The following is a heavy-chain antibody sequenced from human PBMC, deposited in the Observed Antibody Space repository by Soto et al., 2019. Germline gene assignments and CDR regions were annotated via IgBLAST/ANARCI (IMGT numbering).Heavy chain of an antibody. Sequence: ASVKVSCKASGYTFTGYAIHWVRQAPGQRLEWMGWINGGNGDTKYSQKFQGRVTITRDTSASTAYMELTSLGSEDTALYHCARGYCSSTSCQYYFDYWGQGTPVTVSS. D-gene: IGHD2-2*01. CDR3: ARGYCSSTSCQYYFDY. V-gene: IGHV1-3*01. CDR2: INGGNGDT. J-gene: IGHJ4*02. CDR1: GYTFTGYA.